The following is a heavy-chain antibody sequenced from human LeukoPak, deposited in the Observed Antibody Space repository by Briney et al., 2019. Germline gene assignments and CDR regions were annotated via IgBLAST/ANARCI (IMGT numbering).Heavy chain of an antibody. CDR3: ARRLEYSGSKGVFDY. Sequence: GGSLRLSCAASGFSVSRKYMTWVRQAPGKGLEWVSIIYSGGHTDYADSVKGRFTISRDNSKNTLYLQMNSLRAEDTAVYYCARRLEYSGSKGVFDYWGQGTLVTVSS. J-gene: IGHJ4*02. D-gene: IGHD1-26*01. V-gene: IGHV3-66*01. CDR1: GFSVSRKY. CDR2: IYSGGHT.